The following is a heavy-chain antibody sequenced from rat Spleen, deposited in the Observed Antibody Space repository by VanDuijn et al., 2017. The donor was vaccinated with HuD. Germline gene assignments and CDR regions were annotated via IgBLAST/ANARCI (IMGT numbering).Heavy chain of an antibody. J-gene: IGHJ4*01. Sequence: EVQLVETGGGSVQLGRSLKLSCVASGFTFSTYWMYWVRQAPGKGLEWVSSISSDGGITDYRDSVKGRFAISRDNAKNTLYLQMDSLRSEDTATYYCTREGGDAWGQGASVTVSS. CDR1: GFTFSTYW. CDR2: ISSDGGIT. V-gene: IGHV5-58*01. CDR3: TREGGDA.